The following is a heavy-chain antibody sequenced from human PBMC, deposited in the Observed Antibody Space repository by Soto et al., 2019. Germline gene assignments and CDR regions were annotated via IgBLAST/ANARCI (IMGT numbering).Heavy chain of an antibody. Sequence: SVKVSCKASGGTFSSYAISWVRQAPGQGLEWMGGIIPIFGTANYAQKFQGRVTITADESTSTAYMELSSLRSEDTAVYYCARGYCSSTSCSYYYGMDVWGQGTTVTVSS. V-gene: IGHV1-69*13. J-gene: IGHJ6*02. CDR1: GGTFSSYA. D-gene: IGHD2-2*01. CDR2: IIPIFGTA. CDR3: ARGYCSSTSCSYYYGMDV.